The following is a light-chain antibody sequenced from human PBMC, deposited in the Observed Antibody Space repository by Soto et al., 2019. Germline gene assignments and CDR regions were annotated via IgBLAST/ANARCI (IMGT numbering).Light chain of an antibody. CDR3: SSYTSSSPLYV. Sequence: QSVLAQPASVSGSPGQSITISCTGTSSDVGGYNYVSWYQQHPGKAPKLMIYEVSNRPSGVSNRFSGSKSGNTASLTISGLQAEDEADYYCSSYTSSSPLYVFGTG. CDR1: SSDVGGYNY. CDR2: EVS. V-gene: IGLV2-14*01. J-gene: IGLJ1*01.